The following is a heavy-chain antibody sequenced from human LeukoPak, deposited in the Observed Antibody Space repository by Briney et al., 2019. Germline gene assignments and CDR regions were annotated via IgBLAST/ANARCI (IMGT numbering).Heavy chain of an antibody. Sequence: GGSLRLSCAASGFTFTSYSMNWVRQAPGKGLEWVANIKQDGSQTYYVDSVRGRFTISRDNARNSLYLQMNSLRAEDTALYYCAKVRGYSYGPLDYWGQGTLVTVSS. D-gene: IGHD5-18*01. J-gene: IGHJ4*02. V-gene: IGHV3-7*03. CDR2: IKQDGSQT. CDR1: GFTFTSYS. CDR3: AKVRGYSYGPLDY.